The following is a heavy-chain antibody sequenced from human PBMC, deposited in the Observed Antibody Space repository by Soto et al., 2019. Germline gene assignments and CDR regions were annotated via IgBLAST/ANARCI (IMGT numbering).Heavy chain of an antibody. CDR3: ARDDHLRGGMDV. CDR2: IIPILGIA. J-gene: IGHJ6*02. V-gene: IGHV1-69*08. CDR1: GGTFSSYT. D-gene: IGHD3-10*01. Sequence: QVQLVQSGAEVKKPGSSVKVSCKASGGTFSSYTISWVRQAPGQGLEWMGRIIPILGIANYAQEFQGRVTNTAHKSTSTAYMELSSLRSEDTAVYYCARDDHLRGGMDVWGQGTTVTVSS.